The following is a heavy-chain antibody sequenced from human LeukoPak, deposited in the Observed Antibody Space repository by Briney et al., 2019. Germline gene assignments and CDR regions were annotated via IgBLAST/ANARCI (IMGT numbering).Heavy chain of an antibody. CDR1: GFTFSSYS. CDR2: ISSSSSTI. J-gene: IGHJ4*02. D-gene: IGHD3-10*01. Sequence: PGRSLRLSCAASGFTFSSYSMNWVRQAPGKGLEWVSYISSSSSTIYYADSVKGRFTISRDNAKNSLYLQMNSLRAEDTAVYYCAYSYGSGSYYVNGPIDYWGQGTLVTVSS. V-gene: IGHV3-48*01. CDR3: AYSYGSGSYYVNGPIDY.